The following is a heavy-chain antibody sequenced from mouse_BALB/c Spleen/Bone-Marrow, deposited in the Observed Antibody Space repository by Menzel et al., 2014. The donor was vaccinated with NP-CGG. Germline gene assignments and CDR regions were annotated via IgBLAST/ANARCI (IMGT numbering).Heavy chain of an antibody. CDR3: ARHYFDY. J-gene: IGHJ2*01. V-gene: IGHV1-54*01. CDR2: INPGSGGT. CDR1: GYAFTNYL. Sequence: QVQLQQSGAELVRPGTSVKVSCKASGYAFTNYLIEWVKQRPGQALEWIGVINPGSGGTNYNEKFKGKATLTADKSSSTAYMQLSSLTSDDSAVYFCARHYFDYWGQGTTLTVSS.